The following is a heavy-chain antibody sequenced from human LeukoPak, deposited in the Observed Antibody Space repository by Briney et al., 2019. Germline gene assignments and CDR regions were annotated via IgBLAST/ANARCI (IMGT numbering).Heavy chain of an antibody. J-gene: IGHJ6*03. D-gene: IGHD3-22*01. Sequence: PSETLSLTCAVYGGSFSGHYWSWIRQPPGKGLEWIGEINHSGGTNYNPSLKSRVTISVDTSKNQFSLKLSSVTAADTAVYYCARLSTNTSMIVVVPEGFYYMDVWGKGTTVTISS. CDR2: INHSGGT. CDR3: ARLSTNTSMIVVVPEGFYYMDV. CDR1: GGSFSGHY. V-gene: IGHV4-34*01.